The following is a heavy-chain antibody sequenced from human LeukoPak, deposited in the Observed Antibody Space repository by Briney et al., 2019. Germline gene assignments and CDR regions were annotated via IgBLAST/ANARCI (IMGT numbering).Heavy chain of an antibody. D-gene: IGHD1-1*01. Sequence: SVKVSCKASGGTFSSYAISWVRQAPGQGLEWMGGITPIFGTANYAQKFQGRVTITADESTSTAYMELSSLRSEDTAVYYCASMSTGYMNWNVPTFNWFDPWGQGTLSPSPQ. J-gene: IGHJ5*02. V-gene: IGHV1-69*01. CDR2: ITPIFGTA. CDR1: GGTFSSYA. CDR3: ASMSTGYMNWNVPTFNWFDP.